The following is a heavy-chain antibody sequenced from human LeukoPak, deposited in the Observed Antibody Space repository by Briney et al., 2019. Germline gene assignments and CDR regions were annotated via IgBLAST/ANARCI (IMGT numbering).Heavy chain of an antibody. CDR3: AKDTNKYEIADSFDI. CDR1: GFTFSNYA. CDR2: ISGNGGTT. V-gene: IGHV3-23*01. J-gene: IGHJ3*02. D-gene: IGHD3-9*01. Sequence: PGGSLRLSCAVSGFTFSNYAMSWVRQAPGKGLEWVSAISGNGGTTYYADSVKGRFTISRDNSKNTLYLQMNSLGAEDTAEYYCAKDTNKYEIADSFDIWGQGTMVTVSS.